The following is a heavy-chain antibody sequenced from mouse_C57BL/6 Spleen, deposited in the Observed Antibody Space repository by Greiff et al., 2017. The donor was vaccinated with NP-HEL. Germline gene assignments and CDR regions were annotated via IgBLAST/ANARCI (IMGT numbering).Heavy chain of an antibody. Sequence: VQLQQSGPELVKPGASVKISCKASGYAFSSSWMNWVKQRPGKGLGWIGRIYPGDGDTNYNGKFKGKATLTADKSSSTAYMQLSSLTSEDSAVYFCARSDYYGSSYYFDYWGQGTTLTVSS. D-gene: IGHD1-1*01. CDR2: IYPGDGDT. CDR3: ARSDYYGSSYYFDY. V-gene: IGHV1-82*01. J-gene: IGHJ2*01. CDR1: GYAFSSSW.